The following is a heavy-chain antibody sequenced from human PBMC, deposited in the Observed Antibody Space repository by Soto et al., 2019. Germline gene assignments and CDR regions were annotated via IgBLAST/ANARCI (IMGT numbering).Heavy chain of an antibody. CDR2: IHTTGST. CDR3: ARHLPSLRIDALDV. V-gene: IGHV4-39*01. CDR1: GASISSGRYY. J-gene: IGHJ6*02. Sequence: QLQLHESGPGLVKPLETLSLTCTVSGASISSGRYYWAWIRQPPGKGLEWVATIHTTGSTYYKPSLESRIALSIDTSKNPFSLRLTSVTAADTAVYYCARHLPSLRIDALDVWGQGTSVTVSS. D-gene: IGHD2-15*01.